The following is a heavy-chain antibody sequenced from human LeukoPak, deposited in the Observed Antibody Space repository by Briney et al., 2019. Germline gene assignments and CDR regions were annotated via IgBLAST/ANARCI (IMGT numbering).Heavy chain of an antibody. CDR2: IYTSGST. D-gene: IGHD3-22*01. CDR3: ASNDYYDSSGYYAFDI. J-gene: IGHJ3*02. CDR1: GGSISSYY. Sequence: SETLSLTCTVSGGSISSYYWSWIRQPAGKGLEWIGRIYTSGSTNYNPSLKSRVTISVDTSKNQFSLKLSSVTAADTAVYCCASNDYYDSSGYYAFDIWGQGTMVTVSS. V-gene: IGHV4-4*07.